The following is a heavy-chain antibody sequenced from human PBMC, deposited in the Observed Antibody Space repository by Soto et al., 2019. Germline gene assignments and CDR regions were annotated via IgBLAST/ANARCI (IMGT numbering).Heavy chain of an antibody. D-gene: IGHD1-26*01. J-gene: IGHJ6*02. V-gene: IGHV3-30-3*01. CDR2: ITYDGSNK. Sequence: GGSLRLSCAAAGFTFSSYAMHWVRQAPGKGLEWVAVITYDGSNKYYADSVKGRFTISRDNPKNTLYLQMNSLRAEDTAVYYCARAVGNYYVMDVWGQGTTVTVSS. CDR3: ARAVGNYYVMDV. CDR1: GFTFSSYA.